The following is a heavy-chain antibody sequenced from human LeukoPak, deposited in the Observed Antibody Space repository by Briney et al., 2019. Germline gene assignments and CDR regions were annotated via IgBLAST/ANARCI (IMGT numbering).Heavy chain of an antibody. D-gene: IGHD5/OR15-5a*01. CDR2: IYYTGST. CDR3: ARDIRVYNGRSNAFDY. Sequence: SETLSLTCTVSGGSFSTYWWSWIRQSPGKGLEWIGYIYYTGSTVYNPSLKSRVTISVDMSNNQFSLKLTSVTAADTAVYYCARDIRVYNGRSNAFDYWGQGTLVTVSS. J-gene: IGHJ4*02. V-gene: IGHV4-59*01. CDR1: GGSFSTYW.